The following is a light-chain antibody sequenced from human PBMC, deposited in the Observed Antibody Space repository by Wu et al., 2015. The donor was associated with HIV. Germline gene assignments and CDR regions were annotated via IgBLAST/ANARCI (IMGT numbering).Light chain of an antibody. V-gene: IGKV3-15*01. CDR2: DAS. Sequence: EIVLTQSPGVLSLSPGERATLSCRASQSINSMFLAWYQQKPGQSPRLVMHDASTRASHVPARFSGSGSGTEFTLTIDSLRSEDFASYYCQQFRSRPFTFGGGSRV. J-gene: IGKJ4*01. CDR3: QQFRSRPFT. CDR1: QSINSMF.